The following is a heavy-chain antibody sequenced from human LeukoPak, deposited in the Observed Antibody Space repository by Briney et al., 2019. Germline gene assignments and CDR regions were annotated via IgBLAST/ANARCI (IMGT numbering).Heavy chain of an antibody. CDR3: AKERAYSGYVNSVLIDY. CDR1: GFTFSRYA. D-gene: IGHD5-12*01. J-gene: IGHJ4*02. CDR2: ISGSGGST. Sequence: GGSLRLSCAASGFTFSRYAMSWVRPGPGEGLEWVSAISGSGGSTYYAESVRGRFTISRDNSKNTLYLQMNSLRAEDTAVYYCAKERAYSGYVNSVLIDYWGQGTLVTVSS. V-gene: IGHV3-23*01.